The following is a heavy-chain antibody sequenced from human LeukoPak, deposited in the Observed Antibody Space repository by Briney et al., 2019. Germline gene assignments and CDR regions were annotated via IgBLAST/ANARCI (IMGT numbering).Heavy chain of an antibody. Sequence: SETLSLTCTVSGGSISSYYWSWIRQPPGKGLEWIGYIYYSGSTNYNPSLKSRVTISVDTSKNQFSLKLSSVTAADTAVYYCARGAYDYVWGSYPADYWGQGTLVTVSS. V-gene: IGHV4-59*01. J-gene: IGHJ4*02. CDR2: IYYSGST. CDR3: ARGAYDYVWGSYPADY. D-gene: IGHD3-16*01. CDR1: GGSISSYY.